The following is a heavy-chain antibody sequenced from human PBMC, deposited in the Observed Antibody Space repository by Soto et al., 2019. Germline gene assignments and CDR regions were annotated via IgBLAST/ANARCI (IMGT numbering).Heavy chain of an antibody. V-gene: IGHV3-15*01. J-gene: IGHJ4*02. CDR3: TTDPYSHVDTAMVTDVESDDY. Sequence: GGSLRLSCAASGFTFSNAWMSWVRQAPGKGLEWVGRIKSKTDGGTTDYAAPVKGRFTISRDDSKNTLYLQMNSLKTEDTAVYYCTTDPYSHVDTAMVTDVESDDYWGQGTLVTVSS. D-gene: IGHD5-18*01. CDR1: GFTFSNAW. CDR2: IKSKTDGGTT.